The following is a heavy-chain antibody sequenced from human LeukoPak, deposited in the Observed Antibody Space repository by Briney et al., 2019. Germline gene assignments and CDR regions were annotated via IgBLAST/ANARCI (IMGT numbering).Heavy chain of an antibody. CDR2: INPNSGGT. J-gene: IGHJ4*02. Sequence: ASVKVSCKASGYTFTGYYMHWVRQAPGQGVEWMGWINPNSGGTNYAQKFQGRVTITRDTSISTAYMELSRLRSDDTAVYYCARGTPLAAAGYYYFDYWGQGTLVTVSS. CDR3: ARGTPLAAAGYYYFDY. D-gene: IGHD6-13*01. CDR1: GYTFTGYY. V-gene: IGHV1-2*02.